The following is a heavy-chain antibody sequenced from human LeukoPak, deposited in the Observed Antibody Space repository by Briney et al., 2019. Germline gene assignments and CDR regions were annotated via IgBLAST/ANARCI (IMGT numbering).Heavy chain of an antibody. D-gene: IGHD3-10*01. J-gene: IGHJ4*02. V-gene: IGHV4-34*01. CDR2: INHSGST. CDR3: ARAPSTYFYGLGTYSNYFDY. CDR1: GGSFNGYY. Sequence: PSETLPLTCAVYGGSFNGYYWTWIRQPPGKGLEWIGGINHSGSTNYNPSLKSRVTISADTSKNQFSLKLSSVTAADTAVYYCARAPSTYFYGLGTYSNYFDYWGQGTLVTVSS.